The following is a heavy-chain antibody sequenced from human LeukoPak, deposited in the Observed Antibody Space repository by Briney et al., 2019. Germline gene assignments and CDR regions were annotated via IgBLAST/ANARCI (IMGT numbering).Heavy chain of an antibody. CDR2: ISGSAGST. Sequence: PGGSLRLSCAASGFTFGIYAISWVRQAPGKGLDWVSSISGSAGSTYYADSVKGRFTISRDNSKNTLYLQMSSLRAEDTAVYYCAKEGSLASNGGYFAYWGQGTLVTVSS. D-gene: IGHD1-1*01. J-gene: IGHJ4*02. CDR3: AKEGSLASNGGYFAY. CDR1: GFTFGIYA. V-gene: IGHV3-23*01.